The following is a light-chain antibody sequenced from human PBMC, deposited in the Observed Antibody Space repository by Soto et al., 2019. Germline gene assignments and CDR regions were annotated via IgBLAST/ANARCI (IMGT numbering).Light chain of an antibody. Sequence: QSALTQPPSASGSPGQSVTISCTGTSSDVGGYNYVSWYQQHPGKAPKLLIYEVSKRPSGVPDRFSGSKSGNTASLTVSGLQAEDEADYYCSSFAGSTGVVFAGGTKLTVL. J-gene: IGLJ2*01. CDR2: EVS. CDR1: SSDVGGYNY. V-gene: IGLV2-8*01. CDR3: SSFAGSTGVV.